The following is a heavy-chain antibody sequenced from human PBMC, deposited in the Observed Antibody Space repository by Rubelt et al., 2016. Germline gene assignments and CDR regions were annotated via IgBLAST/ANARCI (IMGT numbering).Heavy chain of an antibody. CDR3: TRVREGRSGYYY. Sequence: EVQLVESGGGLVEPGGSLRLSCAASGFTLSNVYMTWVRQAPGKGLEWVGRIRSKTDGGTTDYVEPVKGRFTISRDDSINTLYLQMNSLKTEDTAVYYCTRVREGRSGYYYWGQGTLVTISS. CDR2: IRSKTDGGTT. J-gene: IGHJ4*02. CDR1: GFTLSNVY. D-gene: IGHD3-22*01. V-gene: IGHV3-15*01.